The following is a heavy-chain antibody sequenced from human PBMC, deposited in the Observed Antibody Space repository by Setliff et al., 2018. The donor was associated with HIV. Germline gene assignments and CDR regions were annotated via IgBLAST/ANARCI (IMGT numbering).Heavy chain of an antibody. CDR1: GSTFTDND. CDR2: INSASGGT. Sequence: SVQVYCTASGSTFTDNDIHWVRQAPGQGLEWMAWINSASGGTNYAQNFQGRVTVTRDTYINTVYLEVNGLKSDDTSVYYCARDYIHVFDIWGQGTMVTVSS. J-gene: IGHJ3*02. V-gene: IGHV1-2*02. CDR3: ARDYIHVFDI.